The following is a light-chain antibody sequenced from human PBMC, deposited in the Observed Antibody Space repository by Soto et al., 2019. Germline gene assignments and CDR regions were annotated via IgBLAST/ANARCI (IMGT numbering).Light chain of an antibody. CDR2: LNSDGSH. CDR1: SGHSSYA. Sequence: QSVLTQSPSASASLGASVKLTCTLSSGHSSYAIAWHQQQPEKGPRYLKKLNSDGSHSKGDGIPDRFSGSSSGAERYLTISSLQSEDEADYYCQTWGTGPWVFGGGTKLTVL. CDR3: QTWGTGPWV. J-gene: IGLJ3*02. V-gene: IGLV4-69*01.